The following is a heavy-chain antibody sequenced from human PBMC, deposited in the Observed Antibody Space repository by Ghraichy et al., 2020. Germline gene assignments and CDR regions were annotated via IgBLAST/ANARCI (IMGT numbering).Heavy chain of an antibody. CDR1: GFTFSSYS. J-gene: IGHJ6*02. CDR2: ISSSSSTI. D-gene: IGHD5-12*01. Sequence: GGSLRLSCAASGFTFSSYSMNWVRQAPGKGLEWVSYISSSSSTIYYAESVKGRFTISRDNAKNSLYLQMNSLRDEDTAVYYCARDLVDLAAPYYYYGMDVWGQGTTVTVSS. V-gene: IGHV3-48*02. CDR3: ARDLVDLAAPYYYYGMDV.